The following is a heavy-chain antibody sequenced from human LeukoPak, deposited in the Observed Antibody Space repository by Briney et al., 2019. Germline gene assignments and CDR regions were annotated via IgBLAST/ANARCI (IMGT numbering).Heavy chain of an antibody. Sequence: SETLSLTCTVSGGSISGYYWSWIRQPPGKGLEWIGYMYYSGSTNYNPSLKSRVTISVDMSQNQFSLKLSSVTAADTAVYYCARSGSGSGSYYNPAYYYYGMDVWGQGTTVTVSS. CDR2: MYYSGST. J-gene: IGHJ6*02. CDR3: ARSGSGSGSYYNPAYYYYGMDV. CDR1: GGSISGYY. V-gene: IGHV4-59*01. D-gene: IGHD3-10*01.